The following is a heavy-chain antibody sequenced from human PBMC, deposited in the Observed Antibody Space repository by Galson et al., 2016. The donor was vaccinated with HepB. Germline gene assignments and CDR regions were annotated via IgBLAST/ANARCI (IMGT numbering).Heavy chain of an antibody. Sequence: TLSLTCTVSAGTINTHGYFWSWIRQHPGRGLEWIGYISDSGSAYFTPSLKSRTTISIDTSQTQFSLDLTSVTAADTAVYFCARYGSWTGFDYWGRGTLVTVSS. CDR1: AGTINTHGYF. D-gene: IGHD3/OR15-3a*01. CDR2: ISDSGSA. CDR3: ARYGSWTGFDY. V-gene: IGHV4-31*03. J-gene: IGHJ4*02.